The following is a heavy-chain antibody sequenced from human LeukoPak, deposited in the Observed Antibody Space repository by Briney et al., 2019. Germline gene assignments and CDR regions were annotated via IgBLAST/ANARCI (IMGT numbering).Heavy chain of an antibody. CDR1: GFTFSSYA. D-gene: IGHD6-13*01. Sequence: PGGSLRLSCAASGFTFSSYAMSWVRQAPGKGLEWVSAISGSGGSTYYADSVKGRFTISRDNSKNTLYLQMNSLRAEDTAVYYCANPVTTYEKQQTPYYYYGMDVWGQGTTVTVSS. CDR2: ISGSGGST. J-gene: IGHJ6*02. CDR3: ANPVTTYEKQQTPYYYYGMDV. V-gene: IGHV3-23*01.